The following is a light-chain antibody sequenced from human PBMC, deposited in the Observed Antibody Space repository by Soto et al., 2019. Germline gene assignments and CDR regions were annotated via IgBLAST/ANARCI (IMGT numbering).Light chain of an antibody. V-gene: IGLV1-40*01. CDR1: SSNIGAGYD. J-gene: IGLJ2*01. CDR3: QSYDSSLSVV. Sequence: QSVLTQPPSVSGAPGQRVTISCTGSSSNIGAGYDVHWYQQLPGTAPKLLIYGNSNRPSGVPDRSSGSKSGTSASPAITGLHAEHEAHYYCQSYDSSLSVVFGGGTKLTVL. CDR2: GNS.